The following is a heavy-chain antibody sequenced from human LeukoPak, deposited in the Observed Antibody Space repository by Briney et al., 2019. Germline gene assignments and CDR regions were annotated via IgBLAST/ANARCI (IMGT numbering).Heavy chain of an antibody. CDR3: AKYISGSYYSFDY. CDR1: GFTFSNAW. Sequence: GGSLRLSCAASGFTFSNAWMSWVRQAPGKGLEWVSSISGGGGTTYYADSVKGRLTISRDNFKNTLFLQMNSLRAEDTAVYFCAKYISGSYYSFDYWGQGTLVTVSS. J-gene: IGHJ4*02. CDR2: ISGGGGTT. V-gene: IGHV3-23*01. D-gene: IGHD3-10*01.